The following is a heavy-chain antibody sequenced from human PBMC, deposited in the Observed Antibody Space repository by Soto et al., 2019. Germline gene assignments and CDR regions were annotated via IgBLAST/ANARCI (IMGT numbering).Heavy chain of an antibody. CDR1: GFTFSRFS. J-gene: IGHJ6*02. V-gene: IGHV3-30*04. CDR3: ARDHGMFLSYYYYGMDV. Sequence: GGSLRLSCAASGFTFSRFSMHWVRQAPGKGLAWVAVISYDGKNKHFAESVKGRFSVSRDDSKNTIYLEMNNLRGDDSAVYYCARDHGMFLSYYYYGMDVWGQGTTVTVSS. D-gene: IGHD3-10*02. CDR2: ISYDGKNK.